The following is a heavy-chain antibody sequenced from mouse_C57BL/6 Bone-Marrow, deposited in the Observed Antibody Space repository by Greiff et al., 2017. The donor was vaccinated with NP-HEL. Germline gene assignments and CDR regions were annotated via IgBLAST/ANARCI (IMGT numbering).Heavy chain of an antibody. V-gene: IGHV1-82*01. CDR1: GYAFSSSW. CDR2: IYPGDGDT. D-gene: IGHD1-1*01. J-gene: IGHJ3*01. CDR3: AMLYYYGSSYAY. Sequence: VQLQQSGPELVKPGASVKISCKASGYAFSSSWMNWVKQRPGKGLEWIGRIYPGDGDTNYNGKFKGKATLTADKSSSTAYMQLSSLTSEDSAVYFCAMLYYYGSSYAYWGQGTLVTVSA.